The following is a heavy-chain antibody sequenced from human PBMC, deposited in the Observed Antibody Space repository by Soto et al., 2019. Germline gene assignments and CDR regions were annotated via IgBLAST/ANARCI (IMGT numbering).Heavy chain of an antibody. J-gene: IGHJ4*02. CDR2: ISYDGSNK. CDR3: AKLHLLNDY. CDR1: GFTFSSYG. D-gene: IGHD4-4*01. Sequence: GGSLRLSCAASGFTFSSYGMHWVRQAPGKGLEWVAVISYDGSNKYYADSVKGRFTISRDNSKNTLYLQMNSLRAEDTAVYYCAKLHLLNDYWGQGTLVTVS. V-gene: IGHV3-30*18.